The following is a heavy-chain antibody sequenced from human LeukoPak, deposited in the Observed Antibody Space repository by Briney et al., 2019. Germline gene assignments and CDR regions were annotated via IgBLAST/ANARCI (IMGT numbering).Heavy chain of an antibody. D-gene: IGHD5-18*01. Sequence: GGSLRLSCAASGFRFSDYSMNWVRQAPGKGLEWVSFISSSSNYIYYAGSVKGRFTISRDNAKNSLYLQLSSLRAEDTAVYYCAREGGTAILNWFDPWGQGTLVTVSS. CDR2: ISSSSNYI. CDR3: AREGGTAILNWFDP. V-gene: IGHV3-21*01. J-gene: IGHJ5*02. CDR1: GFRFSDYS.